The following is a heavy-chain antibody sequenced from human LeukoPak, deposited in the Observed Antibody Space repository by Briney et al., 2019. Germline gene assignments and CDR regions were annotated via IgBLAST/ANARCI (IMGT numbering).Heavy chain of an antibody. CDR1: GGSIGNYS. J-gene: IGHJ6*03. CDR2: IYYTGST. V-gene: IGHV4-59*12. CDR3: ARSKRAVAGYGYYYYYMDV. D-gene: IGHD6-19*01. Sequence: TSETLSLTCTVSGGSIGNYSWSWVRQPPGKGLEWIGYIYYTGSTNYNPSLKSRVTMSVDTSKNQFSLKLSSVTAADTAVYYCARSKRAVAGYGYYYYYMDVWGKGTTVTISS.